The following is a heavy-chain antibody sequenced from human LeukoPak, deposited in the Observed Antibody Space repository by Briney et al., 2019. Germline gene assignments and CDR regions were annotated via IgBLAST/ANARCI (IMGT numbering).Heavy chain of an antibody. CDR2: ISGSGDST. CDR3: ARGGLYGDYGDSWFDP. CDR1: GFTFSSYA. D-gene: IGHD4-17*01. V-gene: IGHV3-23*01. J-gene: IGHJ5*02. Sequence: PGGSLRLSCAASGFTFSSYAMSWVRQAPGKGLEWVSAISGSGDSTYYADSVKGRFTISRDNSKNTLYLQMNSLRAEDTAVYYCARGGLYGDYGDSWFDPWGQGTLVTISS.